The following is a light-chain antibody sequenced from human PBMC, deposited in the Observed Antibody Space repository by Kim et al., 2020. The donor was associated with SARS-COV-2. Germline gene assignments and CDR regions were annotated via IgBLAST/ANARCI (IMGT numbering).Light chain of an antibody. CDR3: QSSDSSDQV. CDR2: EDN. J-gene: IGLJ2*01. CDR1: SGSIASNY. Sequence: NFMLTQPHSVSESPGKTVTISCTRSSGSIASNYVQWYQQRPGSAPTTVIYEDNQRPSGVPDRFSGSIDSSSNSASLTISGLKTEDEAYYYCQSSDSSDQVFGGGTQLTVL. V-gene: IGLV6-57*04.